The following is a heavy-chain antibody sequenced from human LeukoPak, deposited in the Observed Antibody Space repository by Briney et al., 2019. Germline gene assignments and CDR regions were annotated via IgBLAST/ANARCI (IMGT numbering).Heavy chain of an antibody. D-gene: IGHD3-22*01. CDR3: ARGLFYFYDSSGYYLGDY. J-gene: IGHJ4*02. CDR1: GYTFTGYY. CDR2: INPNSGGT. Sequence: ASVKVSCKASGYTFTGYYMHWVRQAPGQGLEWMGWINPNSGGTNYAQKFQGRVTMTRDTSISTAYMELSRLRSDDTAVYYCARGLFYFYDSSGYYLGDYWGQGTLVTVSS. V-gene: IGHV1-2*02.